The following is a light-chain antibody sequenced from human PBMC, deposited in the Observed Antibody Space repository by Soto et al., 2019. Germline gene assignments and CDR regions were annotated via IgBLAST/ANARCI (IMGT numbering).Light chain of an antibody. J-gene: IGKJ4*02. Sequence: DIQMTQSPCSLSASLGDRVTITCQASQDISNYLSWYQQKPGKAPKLLIYDSSNLQTGVPSRFSGRGSGTDFTLTISDLQPEDFATYYCQQTFSTQISFGGGTTVEIK. CDR2: DSS. CDR1: QDISNY. V-gene: IGKV1-39*01. CDR3: QQTFSTQIS.